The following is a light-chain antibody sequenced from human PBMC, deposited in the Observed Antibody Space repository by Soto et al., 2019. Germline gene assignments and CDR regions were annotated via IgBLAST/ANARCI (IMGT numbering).Light chain of an antibody. J-gene: IGKJ5*01. CDR3: QQSYSTPLIT. CDR1: QSISSY. Sequence: IQMTQSPSSLSASVGDRVTINCRSSQSISSYLNWYQQKPGKAPKLLIYAASSSQSGVPSRFSGSGSGTDFTLTISSLQPEDFATYYCQQSYSTPLITVGPGTRLEIK. V-gene: IGKV1-39*01. CDR2: AAS.